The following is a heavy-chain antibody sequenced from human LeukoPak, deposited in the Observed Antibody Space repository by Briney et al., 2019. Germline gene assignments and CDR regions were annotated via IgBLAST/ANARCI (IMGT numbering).Heavy chain of an antibody. D-gene: IGHD3-10*02. CDR3: TRSVFPYYFDC. CDR1: GFTFSNYW. CDR2: TNNDSSST. J-gene: IGHJ4*02. Sequence: GGSLRLSCVASGFTFSNYWIHCVRQAPGKRRGCVSRTNNDSSSTTFADFVQGRCTSSRDNAKNTLYLQMDSLRVEDTAVYYCTRSVFPYYFDCWGQGTLVTVSS. V-gene: IGHV3-74*03.